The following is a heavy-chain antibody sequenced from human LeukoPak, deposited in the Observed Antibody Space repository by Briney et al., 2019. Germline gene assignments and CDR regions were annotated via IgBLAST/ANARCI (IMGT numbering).Heavy chain of an antibody. CDR3: ARSGGSSGYYSGYFDC. D-gene: IGHD3-22*01. CDR1: GFTFSSYD. V-gene: IGHV3-13*04. CDR2: IGTAGDT. J-gene: IGHJ4*02. Sequence: PGGSLRLSCAASGFTFSSYDMHWVRQATGKGLEWVSAIGTAGDTYYPGSVKGRFAISRENAKNSLYLQMNSLRAGDTAVYYCARSGGSSGYYSGYFDCWGQGTLVTVSS.